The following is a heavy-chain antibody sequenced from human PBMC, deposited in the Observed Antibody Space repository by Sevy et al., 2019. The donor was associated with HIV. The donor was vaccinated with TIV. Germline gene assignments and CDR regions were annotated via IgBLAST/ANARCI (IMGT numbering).Heavy chain of an antibody. D-gene: IGHD6-19*01. CDR3: ARDRAAVAGDYYYYYGMDV. CDR1: GFTFSTYS. V-gene: IGHV3-21*01. CDR2: ISSGSSYI. Sequence: GGSLRLSCAASGFTFSTYSMNWVRQAPGKGLEWVSSISSGSSYIYYADSVKGRFTISRDNAKNSLYLQMNSLRAEDTAVYYCARDRAAVAGDYYYYYGMDVWGQGTTVTVSS. J-gene: IGHJ6*02.